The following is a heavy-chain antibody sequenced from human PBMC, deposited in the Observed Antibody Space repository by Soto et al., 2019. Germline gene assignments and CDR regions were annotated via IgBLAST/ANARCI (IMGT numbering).Heavy chain of an antibody. CDR1: GFTFSSYS. CDR2: ISSSSSYI. D-gene: IGHD2-2*01. CDR3: ASLVPAAATD. Sequence: EVQLVESGGGLVKPGGSLRLSCAASGFTFSSYSMNWVRQAPGKGLEWVSSISSSSSYIYYADSVKGRFTISRDNAKNSLYLQMNSLRAEDTAVYYCASLVPAAATDWGQGTLVTVSS. J-gene: IGHJ4*02. V-gene: IGHV3-21*01.